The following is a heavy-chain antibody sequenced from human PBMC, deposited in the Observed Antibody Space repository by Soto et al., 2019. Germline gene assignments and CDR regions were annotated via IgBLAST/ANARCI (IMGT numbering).Heavy chain of an antibody. CDR1: GGSFSGYY. CDR2: INHRGST. V-gene: IGHV4-34*01. Sequence: NPSETLSLTCAVYGGSFSGYYWSWIRQPPGKGLEWIGEINHRGSTNYNPSLKSRVTISVDTSKNQFSLKLSSVTASDTAVYYCARGYEIAGTPYFDYWGQGTLVTVSS. CDR3: ARGYEIAGTPYFDY. J-gene: IGHJ4*02. D-gene: IGHD6-13*01.